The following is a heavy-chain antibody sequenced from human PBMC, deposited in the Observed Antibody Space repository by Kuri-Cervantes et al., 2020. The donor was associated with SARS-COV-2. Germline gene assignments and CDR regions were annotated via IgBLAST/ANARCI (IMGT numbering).Heavy chain of an antibody. CDR2: ISGSGGST. J-gene: IGHJ5*02. D-gene: IGHD6-13*01. CDR1: GFTFSSYA. Sequence: GGSLRLSCAASGFTFSSYAMSWVRQAPGKGLEWVSAISGSGGSTYYADSVKGRFTISRDNSKNTLYLQMNSLSAEDTAVYYCAKGQQLGSSWYWFDPWGQGTLVTVSS. V-gene: IGHV3-23*01. CDR3: AKGQQLGSSWYWFDP.